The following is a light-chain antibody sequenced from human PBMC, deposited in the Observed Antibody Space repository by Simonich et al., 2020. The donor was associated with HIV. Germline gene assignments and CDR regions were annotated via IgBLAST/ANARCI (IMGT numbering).Light chain of an antibody. CDR3: SSYAGSNNLL. CDR2: EVS. V-gene: IGLV2-8*01. Sequence: QSALTQPPSASGSPGQSVTISCTGTSNDVGGYNYVSWYQQHPDKAPKLMIYEVSKRPSGVPDLFSGSKSGNTASLTVSGLQAEDEADYYCSSYAGSNNLLFGGGTKLTVL. J-gene: IGLJ2*01. CDR1: SNDVGGYNY.